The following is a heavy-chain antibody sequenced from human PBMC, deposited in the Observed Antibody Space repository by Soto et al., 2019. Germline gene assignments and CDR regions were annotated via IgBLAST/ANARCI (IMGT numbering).Heavy chain of an antibody. J-gene: IGHJ4*02. Sequence: ASVKVSCKASGYTFTGYYIHLVRQAPGQGLEWMGWINPNSGGTKYAKKFQGRVTLTRDTSISTVFMELSRLRSDDTAVYYCARRVATTGPYYFDYWGQGTLVTVSS. V-gene: IGHV1-2*02. D-gene: IGHD5-12*01. CDR3: ARRVATTGPYYFDY. CDR2: INPNSGGT. CDR1: GYTFTGYY.